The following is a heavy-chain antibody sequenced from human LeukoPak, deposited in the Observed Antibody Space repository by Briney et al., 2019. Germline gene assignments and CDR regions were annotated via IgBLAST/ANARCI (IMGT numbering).Heavy chain of an antibody. CDR1: GGSISSYY. CDR3: AREHRGYCGSGSYLDFGY. D-gene: IGHD3-10*01. Sequence: SETLSLTCTVSGGSISSYYWSWIRQPPGKGLEWIGYIYYSGSTNYNPSLKSRVTISVDTSKNQFSLKLSSVTAADTAVYYCAREHRGYCGSGSYLDFGYWGQGTLVTVSS. J-gene: IGHJ4*02. CDR2: IYYSGST. V-gene: IGHV4-59*01.